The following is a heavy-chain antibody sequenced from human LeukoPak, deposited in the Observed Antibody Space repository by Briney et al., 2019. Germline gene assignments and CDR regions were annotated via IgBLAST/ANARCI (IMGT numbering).Heavy chain of an antibody. CDR1: GFTFSRSA. D-gene: IGHD6-13*01. J-gene: IGHJ6*02. CDR2: ISGSGGST. CDR3: AKAARARRQQLRLDYYYYGMDV. Sequence: PVGSLRLSRAASGFTFSRSAMSWVRQAPRKGLAWVSAISGSGGSTYYADSVKGRFTISRDNSKSTLYLQMNSLRAEDTAVYYCAKAARARRQQLRLDYYYYGMDVWGQGTTVTVSS. V-gene: IGHV3-23*01.